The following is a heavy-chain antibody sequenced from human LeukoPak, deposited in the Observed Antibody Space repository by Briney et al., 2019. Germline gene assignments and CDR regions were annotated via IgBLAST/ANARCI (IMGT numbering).Heavy chain of an antibody. Sequence: SETLSLTCAVYGGSFSGYYWSWIRQPPGKGLEWIGEINHSGSTNYNPSLKSRVTISVDTSKNQLSLKLSSVTAADTAVYYCASRKLGNDYWGQGTLVTVSS. J-gene: IGHJ4*02. CDR1: GGSFSGYY. CDR3: ASRKLGNDY. V-gene: IGHV4-34*01. D-gene: IGHD7-27*01. CDR2: INHSGST.